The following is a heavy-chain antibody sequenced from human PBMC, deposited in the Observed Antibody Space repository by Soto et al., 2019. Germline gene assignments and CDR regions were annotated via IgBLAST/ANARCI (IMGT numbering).Heavy chain of an antibody. V-gene: IGHV1-18*01. CDR2: ISAYNGNT. J-gene: IGHJ5*02. CDR1: GYTFTSYG. CDR3: ATRNALYNWLHP. D-gene: IGHD4-4*01. Sequence: PSVKVSCKASGYTFTSYGISWVRQAPGQGLEWMGWISAYNGNTNYAQKLQGRVTMTTDTSTSTAYMELRSLRSDDTAVYYCATRNALYNWLHPWGPGTLVTVSS.